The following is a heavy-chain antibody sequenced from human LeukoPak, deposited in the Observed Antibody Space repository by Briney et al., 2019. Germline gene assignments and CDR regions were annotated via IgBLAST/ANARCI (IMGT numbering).Heavy chain of an antibody. D-gene: IGHD6-6*01. CDR2: INHSGNT. V-gene: IGHV4-34*01. CDR1: YGSFSGYY. J-gene: IGHJ3*02. Sequence: SETLSHTCTVFYGSFSGYYWSWIRQPPGKGLEWIGEINHSGNTNYNPSLKSRVTISVDTSKDQFTLKLSSVTVADTAVYYCARHGLVAARHAFDIWGQGTMVTVSS. CDR3: ARHGLVAARHAFDI.